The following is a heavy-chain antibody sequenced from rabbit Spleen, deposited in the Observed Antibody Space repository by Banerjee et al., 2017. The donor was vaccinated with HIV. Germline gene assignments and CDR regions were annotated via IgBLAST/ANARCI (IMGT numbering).Heavy chain of an antibody. Sequence: QSLEESGGDLVKPGASLTLTCTASGFSFSSRYYLCWVRQAPGKGLEWIACIYSGSSADTYYASWAKGRFTISKTSSTTVTLQMTSLTAADTATYFCASGDINGYGGSAFNLWGPGTLVTVS. V-gene: IGHV1S40*01. CDR3: ASGDINGYGGSAFNL. CDR1: GFSFSSRYY. J-gene: IGHJ6*01. CDR2: IYSGSSADT. D-gene: IGHD2-1*01.